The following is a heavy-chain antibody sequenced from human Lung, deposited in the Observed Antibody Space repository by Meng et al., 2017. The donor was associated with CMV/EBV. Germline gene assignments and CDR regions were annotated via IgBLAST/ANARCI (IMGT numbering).Heavy chain of an antibody. J-gene: IGHJ4*01. CDR3: AKSSDNGWSS. D-gene: IGHD6-19*01. CDR2: VNPISDDT. Sequence: VQLLQSGAEVKRPGASVKISCLASGYSFSGFYLNWARQAPGHGIEWLGRVNPISDDTHLAQKFECRITVIRGATINTAFMELTRLRPDDTAVYYCAKSSDNGWSSWGPGTLVTVSS. V-gene: IGHV1-2*06. CDR1: GYSFSGFY.